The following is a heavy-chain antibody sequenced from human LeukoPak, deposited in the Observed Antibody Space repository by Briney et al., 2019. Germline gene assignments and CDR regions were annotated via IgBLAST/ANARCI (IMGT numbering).Heavy chain of an antibody. J-gene: IGHJ5*02. V-gene: IGHV4-59*01. D-gene: IGHD6-19*01. CDR3: ARTARRGIAVTGSGNWFDP. CDR1: GGSISSYY. Sequence: SETLSLTCTVSGGSISSYYWSWIRQPPGKGLEWIGFIYDSGSTNYNPSLKSRVTISVDTSKNQFSLKLRSVTAADTAVYYCARTARRGIAVTGSGNWFDPWGQGTPVTVSS. CDR2: IYDSGST.